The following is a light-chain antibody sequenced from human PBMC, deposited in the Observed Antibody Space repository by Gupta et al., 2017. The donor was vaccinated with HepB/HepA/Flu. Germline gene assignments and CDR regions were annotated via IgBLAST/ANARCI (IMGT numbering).Light chain of an antibody. CDR1: KLGDKY. Sequence: SYELTQPPSVSVSPGQTASITCSGDKLGDKYACWYQQRPGQSPVLVIYQDSKRPAGIPERFSGSNSGNTATRTISGTQAMDEADYYCQAWDSSTVVVFGGGTKLNVL. CDR3: QAWDSSTVVV. CDR2: QDS. J-gene: IGLJ2*01. V-gene: IGLV3-1*01.